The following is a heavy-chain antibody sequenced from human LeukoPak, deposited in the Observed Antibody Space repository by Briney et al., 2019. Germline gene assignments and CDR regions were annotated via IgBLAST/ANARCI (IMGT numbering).Heavy chain of an antibody. J-gene: IGHJ4*02. Sequence: GGSLTLSCAASGFTFSTYAISWVRQAPGKGLEWVSGISGSGGSTYYADSAKGRFTISGDNSKNTLYLQMNSLRAEDTAVYYCAKSPRVLTSHFDYWGQGTLVTVSS. D-gene: IGHD2-8*01. CDR2: ISGSGGST. CDR3: AKSPRVLTSHFDY. V-gene: IGHV3-23*01. CDR1: GFTFSTYA.